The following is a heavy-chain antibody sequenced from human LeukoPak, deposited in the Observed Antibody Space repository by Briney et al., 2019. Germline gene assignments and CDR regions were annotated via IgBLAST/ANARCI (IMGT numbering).Heavy chain of an antibody. CDR2: IIPILGTA. D-gene: IGHD2-15*01. J-gene: IGHJ5*02. V-gene: IGHV1-69*11. Sequence: ASVKVSCKASGGTFSSYAISWVRQAPGQGLEWMGRIIPILGTANYAQKFQGRVTITADESTSTAYMELSSLRSEDTAVYYCARDRYCSGGSCYPNWFDPWGQGTLVTVPS. CDR1: GGTFSSYA. CDR3: ARDRYCSGGSCYPNWFDP.